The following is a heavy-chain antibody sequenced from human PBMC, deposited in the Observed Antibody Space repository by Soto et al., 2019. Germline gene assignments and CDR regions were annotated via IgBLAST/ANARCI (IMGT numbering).Heavy chain of an antibody. J-gene: IGHJ6*02. Sequence: EVQLVESGGGLVKPGGSLRLSCAASGFTFSSYSMNWVRQAPGKGLEWVSSISSSSSYIYYADSVKGRFTISRDNAKNSLYLQMNSLRAEDTAVYYCARDEGMVAGTPYYYYGMDVWGQGTTVTVSS. CDR3: ARDEGMVAGTPYYYYGMDV. D-gene: IGHD6-19*01. CDR2: ISSSSSYI. CDR1: GFTFSSYS. V-gene: IGHV3-21*01.